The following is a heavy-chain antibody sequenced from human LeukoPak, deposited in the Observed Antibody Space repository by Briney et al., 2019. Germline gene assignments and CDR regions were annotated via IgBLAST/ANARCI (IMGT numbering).Heavy chain of an antibody. V-gene: IGHV4-59*01. CDR1: GGSISPYY. Sequence: SETLSLTCTVSGGSISPYYWSWIRQPPGKGLEWIEYIYHRGSTNYNPSLKSRVTISVDTSKNQFSLKLSSVTAADTAVYYCARIKSPEVAFDYWGQGTLVTVSS. J-gene: IGHJ4*02. D-gene: IGHD2-15*01. CDR3: ARIKSPEVAFDY. CDR2: IYHRGST.